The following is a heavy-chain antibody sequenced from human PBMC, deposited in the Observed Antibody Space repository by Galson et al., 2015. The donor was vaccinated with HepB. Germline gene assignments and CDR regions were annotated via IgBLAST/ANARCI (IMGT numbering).Heavy chain of an antibody. Sequence: SLRLSCAASGFTFSSYSMNWVHQAPGKGLEWVSYISSSSSTIYYADSVKGRFTVSRDNAKNSLYLQMNSLRAEDTAVYYCARAPGSSSWYFWFDPWGQGTLVTVSS. V-gene: IGHV3-48*01. D-gene: IGHD6-13*01. CDR2: ISSSSSTI. J-gene: IGHJ5*02. CDR1: GFTFSSYS. CDR3: ARAPGSSSWYFWFDP.